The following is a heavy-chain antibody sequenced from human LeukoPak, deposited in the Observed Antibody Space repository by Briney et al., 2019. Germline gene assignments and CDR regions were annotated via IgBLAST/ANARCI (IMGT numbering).Heavy chain of an antibody. CDR2: ISWNSGSI. D-gene: IGHD5-18*01. Sequence: GGSLRLSCAASGFTFYDYAMHWVRQAPGKGLEWVSGISWNSGSIGYADSVKGRFTISRDNAKNSLYLQMNSLRAEDTALYYCAKEDTATSHDYYYGMDVWGQGTTVTVSS. CDR1: GFTFYDYA. J-gene: IGHJ6*02. CDR3: AKEDTATSHDYYYGMDV. V-gene: IGHV3-9*01.